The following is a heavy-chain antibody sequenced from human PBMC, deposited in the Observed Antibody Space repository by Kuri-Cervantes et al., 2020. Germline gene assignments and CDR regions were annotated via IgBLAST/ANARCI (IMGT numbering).Heavy chain of an antibody. Sequence: GGSLRLSCAASGFTFSSYSMNWVRQAPGKGLEWVSSISSSSSYIYYADSVKGRFTISRDNAKNSLFLQMNSLRDEDTAVYYCARDSNSGGTWSDVFDYWGQGTLVTVSS. CDR2: ISSSSSYI. CDR1: GFTFSSYS. CDR3: ARDSNSGGTWSDVFDY. J-gene: IGHJ4*02. D-gene: IGHD6-25*01. V-gene: IGHV3-21*01.